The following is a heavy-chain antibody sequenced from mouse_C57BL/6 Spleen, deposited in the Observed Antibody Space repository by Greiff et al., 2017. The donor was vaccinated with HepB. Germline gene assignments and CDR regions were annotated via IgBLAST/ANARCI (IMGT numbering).Heavy chain of an antibody. Sequence: DVQLVESGPELVKPGASVKMSCKASGYTFTDYNMHWVKQSHGKSLEWIGYINPNNGGTSYNQKFKGKATLTVNKSSSTAYMELRSLTSEDSAVYYCARGRSSYYYFDYWGQGTTLTVSS. J-gene: IGHJ2*01. CDR3: ARGRSSYYYFDY. CDR2: INPNNGGT. D-gene: IGHD2-10*01. CDR1: GYTFTDYN. V-gene: IGHV1-22*01.